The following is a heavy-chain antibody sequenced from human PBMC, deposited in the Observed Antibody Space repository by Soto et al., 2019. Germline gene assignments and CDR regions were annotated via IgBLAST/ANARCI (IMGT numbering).Heavy chain of an antibody. Sequence: SGVFLRLSWAAFGLTFSSYGVHWVRQAPGKGLEWVAVIWYDGSNKYYADSVKGRFTISRDNSKNTLYLQMNSLRAEDTAVYYCARDRGYSGYDLPLDYWGQGTLVTVSS. CDR2: IWYDGSNK. CDR1: GLTFSSYG. J-gene: IGHJ4*02. V-gene: IGHV3-33*08. D-gene: IGHD5-12*01. CDR3: ARDRGYSGYDLPLDY.